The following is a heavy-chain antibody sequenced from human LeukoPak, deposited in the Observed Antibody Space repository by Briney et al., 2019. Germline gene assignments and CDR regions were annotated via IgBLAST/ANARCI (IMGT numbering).Heavy chain of an antibody. D-gene: IGHD6-13*01. CDR1: GGSISSSNW. V-gene: IGHV4-4*02. Sequence: SETLSLTCAVSGGSISSSNWWSWVREPPGKGLEWIGEIYHSGSTNYNPSLKSRFTISVDKSKNQFSLKLSSVTAADTAVYYCARERAAAGTRLDYWGQGTLVTVSS. CDR3: ARERAAAGTRLDY. CDR2: IYHSGST. J-gene: IGHJ4*02.